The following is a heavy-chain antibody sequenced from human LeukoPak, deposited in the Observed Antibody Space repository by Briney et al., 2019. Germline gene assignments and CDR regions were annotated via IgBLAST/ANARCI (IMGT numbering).Heavy chain of an antibody. CDR2: IKSITERTTT. CDR3: TTQRNLKRGLIDGYFDL. J-gene: IGHJ2*01. D-gene: IGHD1-14*01. V-gene: IGHV3-15*01. CDR1: LLTSNKAW. Sequence: PGGSLRLSSAASLLTSNKAWMTWVRETPRERGGCGARIKSITERTTTDYAVLVEDTFIISRDDSKSMLYLQMNRRDTEDTAVYYCTTQRNLKRGLIDGYFDLWGRGTLVTVSS.